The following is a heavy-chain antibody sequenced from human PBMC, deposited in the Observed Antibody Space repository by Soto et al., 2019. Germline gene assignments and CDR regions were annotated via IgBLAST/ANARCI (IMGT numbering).Heavy chain of an antibody. CDR3: VRDSDSVADMTHGDF. Sequence: EVQLVESGGGLVQPGGSLRLSCAASGFTFSSYSMNWFRQAPGKGLEWVSYIGSRGARYYEDSVKGRCTISRDTAKNILSLQMNSLRDEDTAVYFCVRDSDSVADMTHGDFWGRGTLVTVSS. V-gene: IGHV3-48*02. D-gene: IGHD2-21*01. CDR2: IGSRGAR. J-gene: IGHJ4*02. CDR1: GFTFSSYS.